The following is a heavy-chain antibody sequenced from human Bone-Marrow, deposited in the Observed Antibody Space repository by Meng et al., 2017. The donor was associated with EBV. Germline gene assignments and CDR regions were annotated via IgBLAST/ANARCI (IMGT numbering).Heavy chain of an antibody. V-gene: IGHV4-34*01. Sequence: VQLQQLGAGLLKSSETLSLTCAVYGGSFSGYYWSWIRQPPGKGLEWIGEINHSGSTNYNPSLKSRATISVDTSKNQFSLKLSSVTAADTAVYYCARGGGYNILTGYYMSDYWGQGTLVTVSS. J-gene: IGHJ4*02. CDR3: ARGGGYNILTGYYMSDY. D-gene: IGHD3-9*01. CDR1: GGSFSGYY. CDR2: INHSGST.